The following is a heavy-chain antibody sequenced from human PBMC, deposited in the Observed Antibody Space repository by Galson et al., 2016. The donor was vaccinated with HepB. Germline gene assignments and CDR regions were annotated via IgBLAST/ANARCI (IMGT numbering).Heavy chain of an antibody. CDR2: MSYDGSDI. J-gene: IGHJ4*02. CDR1: GFNFSSYA. CDR3: ATDATWGAAHYYFDF. D-gene: IGHD2-15*01. Sequence: SLRLSCAASGFNFSSYAIHWVRQAPGKGLEWVAVMSYDGSDIYYADSVKGRFTISRDNSKNTLFMQMDSLRPEDTAVYYCATDATWGAAHYYFDFWGQGTLVTVSS. V-gene: IGHV3-30-3*01.